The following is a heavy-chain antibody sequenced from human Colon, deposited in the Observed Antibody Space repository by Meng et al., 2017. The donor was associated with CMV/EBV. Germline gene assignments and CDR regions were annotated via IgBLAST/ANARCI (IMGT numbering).Heavy chain of an antibody. Sequence: GESLKISCAVSGFTFSTYWMHWVRQTPGKGLVWVSRINSAGSTVYADSVKGRFTISREDAKNSVYLQMNGLRDGDTGLYYCARARSPTHFDYWGQGALVTVSS. CDR2: INSAGST. CDR1: GFTFSTYW. CDR3: ARARSPTHFDY. J-gene: IGHJ4*02. V-gene: IGHV3-74*01.